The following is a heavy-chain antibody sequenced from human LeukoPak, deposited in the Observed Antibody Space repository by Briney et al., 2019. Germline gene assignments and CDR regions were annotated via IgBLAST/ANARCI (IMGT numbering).Heavy chain of an antibody. CDR1: GFPFNTFH. J-gene: IGHJ2*01. CDR2: ISGPSNTI. V-gene: IGHV3-48*04. CDR3: ARGVHITVSGWHFDF. D-gene: IGHD6-19*01. Sequence: GGSLRLSCAASGFPFNTFHINWVRQPPGKGLQWISFISGPSNTIDYADSVRGRFTISRDYARNSVYLQMNSLRVDDPAVYYCARGVHITVSGWHFDFWGRGAQVTVSS.